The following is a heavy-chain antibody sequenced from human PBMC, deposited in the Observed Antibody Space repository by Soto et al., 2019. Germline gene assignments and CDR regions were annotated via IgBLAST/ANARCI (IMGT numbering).Heavy chain of an antibody. V-gene: IGHV3-23*01. CDR1: GFTFSNYA. J-gene: IGHJ3*02. CDR2: INDSGVST. CDR3: AKDGGIDLVISKQLFDI. D-gene: IGHD3-22*01. Sequence: EVRLLESGGGFVQPGGSLRLSCAASGFTFSNYAMSWVRQTPGRVLEWVSTINDSGVSTYYADSVKGRFAISRDNSMNTLFLQMNSLRAEDTAVYYCAKDGGIDLVISKQLFDIWGHGTMVTVSS.